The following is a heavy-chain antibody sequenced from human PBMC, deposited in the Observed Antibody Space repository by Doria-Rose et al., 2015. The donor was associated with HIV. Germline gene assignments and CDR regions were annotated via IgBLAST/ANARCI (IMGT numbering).Heavy chain of an antibody. CDR2: ISYDGSNK. Sequence: QVQLVESGGGVVQPGRSLRLSCAASGFNLRSFAMNWVRQAPGQGLEWVAFISYDGSNKYYADSVKGRFTISRDNSENTLYLHMNSLRAEDTAVYYCARYFGRQVWLLYAFDIWGQGTMVTVSS. D-gene: IGHD5-18*01. CDR3: ARYFGRQVWLLYAFDI. CDR1: GFNLRSFA. J-gene: IGHJ3*02. V-gene: IGHV3-30*04.